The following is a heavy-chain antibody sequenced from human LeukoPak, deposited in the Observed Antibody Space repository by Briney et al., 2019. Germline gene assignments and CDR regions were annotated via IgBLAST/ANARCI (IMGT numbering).Heavy chain of an antibody. CDR1: GFTFSSYG. CDR3: AKDRMRRFGELLYLYFDY. D-gene: IGHD3-10*01. Sequence: PGGSLRLSCAASGFTFSSYGMHWVRQAPGKGLEWVEFIRYDGSNKYYADSVKGRFTISRDNSKNTLYLQMNSLRAEDTAVYYCAKDRMRRFGELLYLYFDYWGQGTLVTVSS. J-gene: IGHJ4*02. V-gene: IGHV3-30*02. CDR2: IRYDGSNK.